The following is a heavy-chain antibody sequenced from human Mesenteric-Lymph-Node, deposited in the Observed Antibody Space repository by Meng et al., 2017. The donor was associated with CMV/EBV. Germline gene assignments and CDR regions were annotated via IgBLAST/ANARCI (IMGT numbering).Heavy chain of an antibody. Sequence: SVTLSLTCTVSGGSISSYYWSWIRQPPGKGLEWIGYILYNGITNRITNYNPSLRGRVTTSLDTSKNQFSLRLTSVTAADTAVYYCAREGRFGRAAVGNFDPWGQGTLVTVSS. CDR3: AREGRFGRAAVGNFDP. J-gene: IGHJ5*02. CDR1: GGSISSYY. D-gene: IGHD6-13*01. CDR2: ILYNGITNRIT. V-gene: IGHV4-59*01.